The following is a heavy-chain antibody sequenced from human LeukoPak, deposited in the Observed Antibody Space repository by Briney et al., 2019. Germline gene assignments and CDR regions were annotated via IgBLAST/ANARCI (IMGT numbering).Heavy chain of an antibody. D-gene: IGHD6-19*01. Sequence: GGSLRLSYAASGFTFSSYAMHWVRQAPGKGLEWVAVISYDGSNKYYADSVKGRFTISRDNSKNTLYLQMNSLRAEDTAVYYCAREPGIAVAGNWFDPWGQGTLVTVSS. CDR3: AREPGIAVAGNWFDP. CDR2: ISYDGSNK. V-gene: IGHV3-30*01. J-gene: IGHJ5*02. CDR1: GFTFSSYA.